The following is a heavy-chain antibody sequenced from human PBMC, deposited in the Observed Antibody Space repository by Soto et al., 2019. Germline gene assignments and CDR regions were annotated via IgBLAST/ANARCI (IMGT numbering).Heavy chain of an antibody. CDR3: EKVAASGNYPVER. CDR2: IRRHTSVT. CDR1: GLTLSTSS. J-gene: IGHJ4*02. D-gene: IGHD3-22*01. Sequence: EVQLVESGGMLVQPGGSLRLSCAAFGLTLSTSSMNWVRQAPGRGLEWISYIRRHTSVTAYADSVKGRFTISRDSAKNSLNFKLKSLGVEKTPVNTCEKVAASGNYPVERWGKGPLATVSP. V-gene: IGHV3-48*01.